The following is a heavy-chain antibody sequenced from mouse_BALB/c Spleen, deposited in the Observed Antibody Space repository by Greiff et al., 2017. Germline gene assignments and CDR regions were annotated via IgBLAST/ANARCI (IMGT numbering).Heavy chain of an antibody. CDR2: IYPGDGDT. Sequence: QVQLQQSGAELVRPGSSVKISCKASGYAFSSYWMNWVKQRPGQGLEWIGQIYPGDGDTNYNGKFKGKATLTADKSTSTAYMQLSSLTSEDAAIDFCAREGSTMITYYAMDYWGQGTSVTVSS. CDR3: AREGSTMITYYAMDY. D-gene: IGHD2-4*01. J-gene: IGHJ4*01. CDR1: GYAFSSYW. V-gene: IGHV1-80*01.